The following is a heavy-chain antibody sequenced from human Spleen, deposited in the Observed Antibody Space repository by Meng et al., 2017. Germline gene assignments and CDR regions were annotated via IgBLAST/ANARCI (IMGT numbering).Heavy chain of an antibody. D-gene: IGHD3-10*01. J-gene: IGHJ4*02. V-gene: IGHV4-39*01. CDR1: GGSISSSNYY. CDR3: ARRRGGSGRDC. Sequence: QLQLQESGQGLVKPSGTLSLTCTVSGGSISSSNYYWDWIRQPPGKGLEWIGAIYHSGSTSYNPSLQSRVTMFVDTSKNQFSLMLTSVTATDTAVYYCARRRGGSGRDCWGQGTLVTVSS. CDR2: IYHSGST.